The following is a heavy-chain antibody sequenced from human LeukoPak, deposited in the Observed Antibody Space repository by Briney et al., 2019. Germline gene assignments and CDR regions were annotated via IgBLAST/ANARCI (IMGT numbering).Heavy chain of an antibody. CDR2: IKPDGSDK. J-gene: IGHJ4*02. CDR1: GFTLSSYW. CDR3: ARGGHRQKEF. Sequence: GESLRLSCAASGFTLSSYWMTWVRQSPGKGLEWVALIKPDGSDKYYVDSVKGRFTISRDNAKNSLYLQMSSLRAEDTPVYYCARGGHRQKEFWGQGTLVTVSS. V-gene: IGHV3-7*01. D-gene: IGHD3-10*01.